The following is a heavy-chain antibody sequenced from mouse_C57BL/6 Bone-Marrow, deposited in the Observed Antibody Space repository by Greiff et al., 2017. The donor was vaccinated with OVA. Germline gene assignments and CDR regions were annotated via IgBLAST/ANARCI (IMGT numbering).Heavy chain of an antibody. V-gene: IGHV3-6*01. CDR1: GYSITSGYY. CDR3: AREHYGSSYSSYWYFDV. CDR2: ISYDGSN. D-gene: IGHD1-1*01. Sequence: EVKLMESGPGLVKPSQSLSLTCSVTGYSITSGYYWNWIRQFPGNKLEWMGYISYDGSNNYNPSLKNRISITRDTSKNQFFLKLNSVTTEDTATYYCAREHYGSSYSSYWYFDVWGTGTTGTVSS. J-gene: IGHJ1*03.